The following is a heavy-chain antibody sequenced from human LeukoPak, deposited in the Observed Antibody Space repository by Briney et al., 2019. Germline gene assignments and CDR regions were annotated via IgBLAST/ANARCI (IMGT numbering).Heavy chain of an antibody. CDR2: ISSSTSTI. D-gene: IGHD3-22*01. CDR3: ARASVDSRNYYYYYMDV. V-gene: IGHV3-48*01. CDR1: GFTFDDHG. J-gene: IGHJ6*03. Sequence: PGGSLRLSCVGSGFTFDDHGLRWVRQGSGKGLEWVSFISSSTSTIYYADSVKGRFTISRDNAKNSLYLQMNSLRAEDTAVYYCARASVDSRNYYYYYMDVWGKGTTVTVSS.